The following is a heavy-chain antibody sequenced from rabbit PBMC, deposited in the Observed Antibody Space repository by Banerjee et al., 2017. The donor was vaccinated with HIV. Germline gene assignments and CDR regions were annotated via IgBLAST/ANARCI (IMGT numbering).Heavy chain of an antibody. D-gene: IGHD8-1*01. CDR1: GVDFSGYYY. V-gene: IGHV1S45*01. Sequence: QQQLEESGGGLVKPGGTLTLTCKASGVDFSGYYYMCWVRQAPGKGLEWIACRYAGSGGNTYYASWAKGRFTFSKTSSTTVTLQMTGLTAADTATYFCARGAGSSYYDRYFKLWGPGTLVTVS. CDR3: ARGAGSSYYDRYFKL. J-gene: IGHJ4*01. CDR2: RYAGSGGNT.